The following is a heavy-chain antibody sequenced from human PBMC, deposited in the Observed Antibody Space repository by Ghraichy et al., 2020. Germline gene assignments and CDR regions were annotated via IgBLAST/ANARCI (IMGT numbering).Heavy chain of an antibody. Sequence: GGSLRLSCVASGFTFSSYAMTWVRQAPGKGLEWVSGISNSGAGTYYADSVKGRFSISRDNSKDTLYLQMNSLRAEDTAVYYCARRGSGGNTYGFPDYWGQGTLVTVSS. CDR2: ISNSGAGT. D-gene: IGHD3-10*01. CDR3: ARRGSGGNTYGFPDY. J-gene: IGHJ4*02. V-gene: IGHV3-23*01. CDR1: GFTFSSYA.